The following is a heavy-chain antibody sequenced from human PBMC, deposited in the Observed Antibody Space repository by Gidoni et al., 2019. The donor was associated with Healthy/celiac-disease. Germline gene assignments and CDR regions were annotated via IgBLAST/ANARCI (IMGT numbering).Heavy chain of an antibody. J-gene: IGHJ4*02. CDR3: ARVHPYDFWSGYEYYFDY. CDR1: GFTFSSYW. CDR2: IKQDGSEK. V-gene: IGHV3-7*03. Sequence: EVQLVEPGGGLVQPWGSLRLSCAASGFTFSSYWMSWVRQAPGKGLEWVANIKQDGSEKYYVESVKGRFTISRDNAKNSLYLQMNSLRAEDTAVYYCARVHPYDFWSGYEYYFDYWGQGTLVTVSS. D-gene: IGHD3-3*01.